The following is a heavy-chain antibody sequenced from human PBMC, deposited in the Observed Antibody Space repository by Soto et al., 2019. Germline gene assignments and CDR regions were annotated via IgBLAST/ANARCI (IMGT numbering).Heavy chain of an antibody. J-gene: IGHJ4*02. CDR2: ISSSSSTI. D-gene: IGHD6-19*01. Sequence: LRLSCAASGFTFSSYSMNWVRQAPGKGLEWVSYISSSSSTIYYADSVKGRFTISRDNSKNTLYLQMNSLRGEDTAVFYCAKERSSGWSFDYWGQGTLVTVSS. CDR3: AKERSSGWSFDY. V-gene: IGHV3-48*01. CDR1: GFTFSSYS.